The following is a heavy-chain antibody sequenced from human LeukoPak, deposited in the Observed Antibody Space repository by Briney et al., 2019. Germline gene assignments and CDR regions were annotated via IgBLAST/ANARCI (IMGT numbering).Heavy chain of an antibody. V-gene: IGHV4-59*01. CDR3: ARYSAPVTSIDY. Sequence: SETLSLTCTVSGGSLSSNYWSWIRQPPGKGLEWIGYIYHGGSTNYNPSLKSRVTISVDTSKNQFSLMLSSVTAADTAVYYCARYSAPVTSIDYWGQGTLVTVSS. CDR2: IYHGGST. J-gene: IGHJ4*02. D-gene: IGHD2-21*02. CDR1: GGSLSSNY.